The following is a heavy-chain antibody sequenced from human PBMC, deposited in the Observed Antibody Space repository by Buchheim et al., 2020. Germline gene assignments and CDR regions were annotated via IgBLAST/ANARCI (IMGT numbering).Heavy chain of an antibody. Sequence: EVQLVESGGGLVQPGGSLRLSCAASGFTFSSYEMNWVRQAPGKGLEWVSYISSSGSTIYYADSVKGRFTISRDNAKNSLYLQMNSLRAEDTAVYYCARDRYDSSGYYYYGMDVWGQGTT. CDR3: ARDRYDSSGYYYYGMDV. CDR2: ISSSGSTI. V-gene: IGHV3-48*03. CDR1: GFTFSSYE. J-gene: IGHJ6*02. D-gene: IGHD3-22*01.